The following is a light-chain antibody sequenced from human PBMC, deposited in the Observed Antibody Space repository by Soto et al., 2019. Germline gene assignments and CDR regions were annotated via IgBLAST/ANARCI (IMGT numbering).Light chain of an antibody. J-gene: IGKJ4*01. Sequence: EIVLTQSPDTLSLSPGEGATLSCRASQSLSSHLAWYQQKPGQAPRLLIYDAYNRATGIPARFSGSGSGTDFTLTISSLEPEDFAVYYCQQRSNWPLTFGGGTKVEIK. CDR2: DAY. CDR3: QQRSNWPLT. V-gene: IGKV3-11*01. CDR1: QSLSSH.